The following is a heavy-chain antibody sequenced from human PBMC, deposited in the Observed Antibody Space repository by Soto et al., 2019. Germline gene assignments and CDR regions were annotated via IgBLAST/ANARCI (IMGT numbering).Heavy chain of an antibody. CDR1: GFTFSSYS. CDR3: ARDPDCSSTSCYREKNGMDV. J-gene: IGHJ6*02. CDR2: ISSSSSTI. D-gene: IGHD2-2*02. Sequence: GGSLSLSCAASGFTFSSYSMNWVRQAPGKGLEWVSYISSSSSTIYYADSVKGRFTISRDNAKNSLYLQMNSLRDEDTAVYYCARDPDCSSTSCYREKNGMDVWGQGTTVNVSS. V-gene: IGHV3-48*02.